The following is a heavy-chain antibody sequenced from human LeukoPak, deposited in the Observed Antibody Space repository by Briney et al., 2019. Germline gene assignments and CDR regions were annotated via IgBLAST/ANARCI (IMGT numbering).Heavy chain of an antibody. J-gene: IGHJ4*02. CDR1: GFTSSGYA. D-gene: IGHD6-13*01. Sequence: RGTLRLSCAASGFTSSGYAMSWVRQAPGKGLEWVSAISGSGSSTYYADSVKGRFTFSRDNSKNTLSLQMNSLRLDDTAVYYCAKGDREGAAGGTGFDSWGQGTLVTVSS. CDR2: ISGSGSST. V-gene: IGHV3-23*01. CDR3: AKGDREGAAGGTGFDS.